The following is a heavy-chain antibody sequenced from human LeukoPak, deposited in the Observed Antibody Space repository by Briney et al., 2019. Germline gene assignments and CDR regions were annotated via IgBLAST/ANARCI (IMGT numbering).Heavy chain of an antibody. CDR2: INWNGGST. Sequence: GGSLRLSCAASGFTFEDYGMSWVRHAPGKGLEWVSGINWNGGSTGFADSVKGRFTISRDNAKNSLYLQMNSLRAEDTALYYCARDVGYCSGGSCLRWFDPWGQGTLVTVSS. CDR1: GFTFEDYG. J-gene: IGHJ5*02. D-gene: IGHD2-15*01. CDR3: ARDVGYCSGGSCLRWFDP. V-gene: IGHV3-20*04.